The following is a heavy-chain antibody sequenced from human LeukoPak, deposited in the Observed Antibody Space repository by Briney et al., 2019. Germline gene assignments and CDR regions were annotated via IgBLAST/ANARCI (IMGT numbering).Heavy chain of an antibody. D-gene: IGHD5-18*01. CDR2: ISYDGSNK. CDR3: ARSGMVTDFDY. V-gene: IGHV3-30*03. CDR1: GFTFSSFG. Sequence: GGSLRLSCAASGFTFSSFGMHWVRQAPGKGLEWVAVISYDGSNKYYADSVKGRFTISRDNSQNTLYLQMNSLRPDDTAVYYCARSGMVTDFDYRGQGTLVTVSS. J-gene: IGHJ4*02.